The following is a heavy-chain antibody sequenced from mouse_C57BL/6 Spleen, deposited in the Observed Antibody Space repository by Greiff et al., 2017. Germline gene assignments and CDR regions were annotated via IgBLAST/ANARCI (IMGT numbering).Heavy chain of an antibody. CDR3: ARVRLRGIMDY. D-gene: IGHD2-4*01. CDR1: GYTFTDYY. V-gene: IGHV1-26*01. CDR2: INPNNGGT. J-gene: IGHJ4*01. Sequence: EVQLQQSGPELVKPGASVKISCKASGYTFTDYYMNWVKQSHGKSLEWIGDINPNNGGTSYNQKFKGKATLTVDKSSSTAYMELRSLTSEDSAVYYCARVRLRGIMDYWGQGTSVTVSS.